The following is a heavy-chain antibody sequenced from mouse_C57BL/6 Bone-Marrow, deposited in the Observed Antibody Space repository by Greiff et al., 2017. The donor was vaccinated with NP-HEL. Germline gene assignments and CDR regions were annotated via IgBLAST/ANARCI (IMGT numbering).Heavy chain of an antibody. J-gene: IGHJ2*01. Sequence: QVHVKQSGAELARPGASVKLSCKASGYTFTSYGISWVKQRTGQGLEWIGEIYPRSGNTYYNEKFKGKATLTADKSSSTAYMELRSLTSEDSAVYFCAKITTVVAFDYWGQGTTLTVSS. CDR1: GYTFTSYG. CDR3: AKITTVVAFDY. CDR2: IYPRSGNT. V-gene: IGHV1-81*01. D-gene: IGHD1-1*01.